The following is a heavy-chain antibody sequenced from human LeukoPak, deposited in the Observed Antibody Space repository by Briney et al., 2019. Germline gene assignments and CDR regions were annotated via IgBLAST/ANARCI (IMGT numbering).Heavy chain of an antibody. CDR3: ARSTVGSNGRYYYYYMDV. J-gene: IGHJ6*03. CDR2: IYYSGST. CDR1: GGSISSSSYY. D-gene: IGHD1-26*01. Sequence: SETLSLTCTVSGGSISSSSYYWGWIRQPPGKGLEWIGSIYYSGSTYYNPSLKSRVTMSVDTSKNQFSLKLSSVTAADTAVYYCARSTVGSNGRYYYYYMDVWGKGTTVTISS. V-gene: IGHV4-39*07.